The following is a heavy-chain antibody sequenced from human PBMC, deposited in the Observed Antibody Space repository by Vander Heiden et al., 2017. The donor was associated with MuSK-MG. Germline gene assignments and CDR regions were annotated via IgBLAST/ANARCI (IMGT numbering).Heavy chain of an antibody. Sequence: EVQLVESGGGLVQPGGSLRLSCAASGFALIDYNMNWVRQTPGKGLQWISYISSSSSTTNYADSVRGRFTISRDNAKNSLYVQMNRLRAEDTAVYYCARGVEVAQRGWYFDLWGRGTLVTVSS. CDR2: ISSSSSTT. D-gene: IGHD2-21*01. J-gene: IGHJ2*01. V-gene: IGHV3-48*01. CDR1: GFALIDYN. CDR3: ARGVEVAQRGWYFDL.